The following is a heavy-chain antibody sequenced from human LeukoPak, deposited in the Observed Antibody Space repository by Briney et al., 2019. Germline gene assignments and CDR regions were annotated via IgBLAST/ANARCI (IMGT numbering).Heavy chain of an antibody. CDR3: ARALYSSGWYKDFHFDY. CDR2: IYYSGST. CDR1: GGSFSGYY. Sequence: PSETLSLTCAVYGGSFSGYYWSWIRQPPGKGLEWIGYIYYSGSTNYNPSLKSRVTISVDTSKNQFSLKLSSVTAADTAVYYCARALYSSGWYKDFHFDYWGQGTLVTVSS. D-gene: IGHD6-19*01. V-gene: IGHV4-59*01. J-gene: IGHJ4*02.